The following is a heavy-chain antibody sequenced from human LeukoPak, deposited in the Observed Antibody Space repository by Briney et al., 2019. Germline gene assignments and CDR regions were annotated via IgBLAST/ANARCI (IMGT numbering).Heavy chain of an antibody. V-gene: IGHV3-33*01. J-gene: IGHJ4*02. Sequence: GKSLRLSCAASGFTFSSYGMHWVRQGPGKGLEWVAVIWYDGSNKYYADSVRGRFTISRDISKNTLYLQMYSLRAEDTAVYYCARTNSFDYWGQGTLVTVSS. CDR3: ARTNSFDY. CDR1: GFTFSSYG. CDR2: IWYDGSNK.